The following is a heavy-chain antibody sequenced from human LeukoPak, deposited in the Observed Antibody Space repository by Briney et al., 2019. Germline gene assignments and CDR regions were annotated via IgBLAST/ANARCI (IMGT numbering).Heavy chain of an antibody. CDR1: GYTLTESS. J-gene: IGHJ4*02. CDR2: FDPEDGET. Sequence: ASVKVSCKVSGYTLTESSMHWVRQAPGKGLEGMGGFDPEDGETIYAQKFQGRVTMTEDTSTDTAYMELSSLRSEDTAVYYCATNSPQYYDSSGYFLDYWGQGTLVTVSS. CDR3: ATNSPQYYDSSGYFLDY. V-gene: IGHV1-24*01. D-gene: IGHD3-22*01.